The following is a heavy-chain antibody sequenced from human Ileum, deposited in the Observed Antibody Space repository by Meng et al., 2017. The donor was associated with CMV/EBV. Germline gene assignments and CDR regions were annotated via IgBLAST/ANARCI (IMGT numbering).Heavy chain of an antibody. CDR1: SGSISRGDYY. CDR2: IYYSGNT. Sequence: QGSGPGRGKPFPPLSPPRSVSSGSISRGDYYWGWIRQPPGKGLEWIGNIYYSGNTYYNSSLKSRVTMSVDTSNNQFSLKLTSVTAADTAVYYCARLKEKYCNDGGCYSGFDHWGQGTLVTVSS. D-gene: IGHD2-15*01. CDR3: ARLKEKYCNDGGCYSGFDH. J-gene: IGHJ4*02. V-gene: IGHV4-30-4*01.